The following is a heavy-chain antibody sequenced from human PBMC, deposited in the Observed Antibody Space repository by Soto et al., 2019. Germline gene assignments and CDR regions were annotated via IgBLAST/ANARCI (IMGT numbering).Heavy chain of an antibody. V-gene: IGHV1-69*02. Sequence: VQLVQSGAEVKKPGSSVKVSCKASGGTFSSYTISWVRQAPGQGLEWMGRIIPILGIANYAQKFQGRVTITADKSTSTAYMELSSLRSEDTAVYYCARRSHDILTGQGPFDIWGQGTMVTVSS. CDR3: ARRSHDILTGQGPFDI. J-gene: IGHJ3*02. CDR1: GGTFSSYT. CDR2: IIPILGIA. D-gene: IGHD3-9*01.